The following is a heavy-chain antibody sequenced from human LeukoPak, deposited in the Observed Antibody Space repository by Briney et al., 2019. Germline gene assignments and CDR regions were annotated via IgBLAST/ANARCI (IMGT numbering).Heavy chain of an antibody. CDR2: MNPNSGNT. D-gene: IGHD3-22*01. CDR1: GYTFTSYD. Sequence: GASVKVSCKASGYTFTSYDINWVRQATGQGLEWMGWMNPNSGNTGYAQKFQGRVTMTRDTSISTAYMELSRLRSDDTAVYYCAREGAYYYDSSGYSFDYWGQGTLVTVSS. V-gene: IGHV1-8*01. CDR3: AREGAYYYDSSGYSFDY. J-gene: IGHJ4*02.